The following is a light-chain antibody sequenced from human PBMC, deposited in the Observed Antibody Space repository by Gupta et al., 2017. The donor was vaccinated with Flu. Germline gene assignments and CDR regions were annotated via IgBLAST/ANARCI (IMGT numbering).Light chain of an antibody. CDR1: SSNIGAGYD. Sequence: QSVLTQPPSVSGAPGQKVHLACNGSSSNIGAGYDVHWYQQFPGTAPKLLIYAKSDRPSGVSDRFSGSKSGTSASLAITGLQAEDEADYYCQSYDSSLSSSGVFGGGTRLTVL. CDR2: AKS. CDR3: QSYDSSLSSSGV. J-gene: IGLJ3*02. V-gene: IGLV1-40*01.